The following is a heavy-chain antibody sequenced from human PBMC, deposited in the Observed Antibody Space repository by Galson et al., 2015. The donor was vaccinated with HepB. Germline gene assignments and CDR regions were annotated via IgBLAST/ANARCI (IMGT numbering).Heavy chain of an antibody. D-gene: IGHD2-2*01. J-gene: IGHJ5*02. CDR1: GGSFSGYY. Sequence: ETLSLTCAVYGGSFSGYYWSWIRQPPGKGLEWIGEINHSGSTYYNPSLKSRVTISVDTSKNQFSLKLSSVTAADTAVYYCARAIVVVPAAVPGGDWFDPWGQGTLVTVSS. CDR2: INHSGST. V-gene: IGHV4-34*01. CDR3: ARAIVVVPAAVPGGDWFDP.